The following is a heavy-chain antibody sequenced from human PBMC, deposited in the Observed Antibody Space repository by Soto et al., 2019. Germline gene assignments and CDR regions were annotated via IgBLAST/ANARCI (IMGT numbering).Heavy chain of an antibody. J-gene: IGHJ6*02. V-gene: IGHV1-69*06. CDR1: GGTFSSYA. CDR3: AREGAEDSSSRSPWEGYYYGMDV. D-gene: IGHD6-13*01. CDR2: IIPIFGTA. Sequence: ASVKVSCKASGGTFSSYAISWVRQAPGQGLEWMGGIIPIFGTANYAQKFQGRVTITADKSTSTAYMELSSLRSEDTAVYYCAREGAEDSSSRSPWEGYYYGMDVWGQGTTVTVSS.